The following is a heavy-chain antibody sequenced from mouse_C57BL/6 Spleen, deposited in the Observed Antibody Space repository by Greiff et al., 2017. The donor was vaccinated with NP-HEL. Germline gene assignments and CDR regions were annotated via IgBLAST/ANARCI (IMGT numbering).Heavy chain of an antibody. CDR2: IDPSDSYT. V-gene: IGHV1-69*01. Sequence: QVQLQQPGAELVMPGASVKLSCKASGYTFTSYWMHWVKQRPGQGLEWIGEIDPSDSYTNYNQKFKGKSTLTVDKSSSTAYMQLSSLTSEDSAVYYCARSPYYGNYGYAMDYWGQGTSVTVSS. CDR3: ARSPYYGNYGYAMDY. J-gene: IGHJ4*01. D-gene: IGHD2-10*01. CDR1: GYTFTSYW.